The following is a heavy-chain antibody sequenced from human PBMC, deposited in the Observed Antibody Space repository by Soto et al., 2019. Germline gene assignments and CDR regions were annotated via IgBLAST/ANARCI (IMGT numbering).Heavy chain of an antibody. CDR3: ARHPDYDFWSGLNWFDP. CDR1: GGTFSSYA. Sequence: SVKVSCKASGGTFSSYAISWVRQAPGQGLEWMGGIIPIFGTANYAQKFQGRVTITADKSTSTAYMELSSLRSEDTAVYYCARHPDYDFWSGLNWFDPWGHGTLVTVSS. V-gene: IGHV1-69*06. CDR2: IIPIFGTA. D-gene: IGHD3-3*01. J-gene: IGHJ5*02.